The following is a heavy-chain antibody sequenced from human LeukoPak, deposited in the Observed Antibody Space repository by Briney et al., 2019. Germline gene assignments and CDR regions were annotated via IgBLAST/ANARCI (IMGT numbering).Heavy chain of an antibody. Sequence: ASVKVSCKASGYTFTNYDINWVRQATGQGLEWMGWINTNTGNPTYAQGFTGRFVFSLDTSVSTAYLQISSLKAEDTAVYYCAATEGGFDYWGQGTLVTVSS. CDR2: INTNTGNP. D-gene: IGHD4-17*01. CDR3: AATEGGFDY. CDR1: GYTFTNYD. V-gene: IGHV7-4-1*02. J-gene: IGHJ4*02.